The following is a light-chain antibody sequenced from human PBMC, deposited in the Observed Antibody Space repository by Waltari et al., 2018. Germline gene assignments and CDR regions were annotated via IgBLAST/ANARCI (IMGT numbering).Light chain of an antibody. CDR3: QVWDNTSDHV. J-gene: IGLJ1*01. CDR1: DIRRKS. Sequence: SYVLAQPHSVSVAPGETARITCGGSDIRRKSVHWYQQKPGQAPRLVIYYYSARPSGIPERFSGSNSGNTSTLTISRVEAGDEADYYCQVWDNTSDHVFGTGTTVTVL. CDR2: YYS. V-gene: IGLV3-21*04.